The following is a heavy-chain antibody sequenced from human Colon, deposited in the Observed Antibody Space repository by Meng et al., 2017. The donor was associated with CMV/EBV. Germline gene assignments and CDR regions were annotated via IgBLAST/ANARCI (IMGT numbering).Heavy chain of an antibody. V-gene: IGHV4-39*07. D-gene: IGHD2-2*01. CDR1: GASILSSSYY. J-gene: IGHJ4*02. Sequence: SETLSLTCTVSGASILSSSYYWGWIRHTPGKGLEWIGNMNYGGSKYYNPSLKSRVSISADTSKDQFFLKLTSVTAADTAVYYCARGVHGRYCPGTTCYPVDDWGQGTLVTVSS. CDR2: MNYGGSK. CDR3: ARGVHGRYCPGTTCYPVDD.